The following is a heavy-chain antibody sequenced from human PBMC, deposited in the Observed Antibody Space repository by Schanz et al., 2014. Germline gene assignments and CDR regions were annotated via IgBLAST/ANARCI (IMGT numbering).Heavy chain of an antibody. CDR3: ELITLDRGVRNDY. J-gene: IGHJ4*02. CDR1: GGSSSDCY. Sequence: QVPLQQWGAGLLKASETLSLTCAVYGGSSSDCYWSWIRQPPGKGLEWIGEINHSGGTNYNPSLKSRVTMSVDTSKNQFPLILTSVTAADTAVYYCELITLDRGVRNDYWGQGTLVSVSS. V-gene: IGHV4-34*01. D-gene: IGHD3-10*01. CDR2: INHSGGT.